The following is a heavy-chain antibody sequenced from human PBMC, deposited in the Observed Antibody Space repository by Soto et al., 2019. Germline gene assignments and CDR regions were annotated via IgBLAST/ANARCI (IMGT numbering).Heavy chain of an antibody. CDR3: AKDHSSRWPTVDY. J-gene: IGHJ4*02. V-gene: IGHV3-30*18. CDR1: GFTFSRYG. D-gene: IGHD6-13*01. Sequence: QVHLVESGGGVVQPGRSLRLSCAASGFTFSRYGMHWVRQVPGKGLEWVAVISYDSINKYYADSVRGRFTISRDNSKNTVFLQMNSLRPEDTAVYYCAKDHSSRWPTVDYWGQGTLVTVSS. CDR2: ISYDSINK.